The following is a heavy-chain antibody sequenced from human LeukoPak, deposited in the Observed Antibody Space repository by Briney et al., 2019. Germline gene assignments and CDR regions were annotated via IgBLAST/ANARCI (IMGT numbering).Heavy chain of an antibody. D-gene: IGHD3-10*01. J-gene: IGHJ4*02. CDR2: IYYSGST. V-gene: IGHV4-31*03. CDR3: ARDHMVRGVDY. Sequence: PSQTLSLTCTVSGGSISSGGYYWSWIRRHPGKGLEWIGYIYYSGSTYYNPSLKSRVTISVDTSKNQFSLKLSSVTAADTAVYYCARDHMVRGVDYWGQGTLVTVSS. CDR1: GGSISSGGYY.